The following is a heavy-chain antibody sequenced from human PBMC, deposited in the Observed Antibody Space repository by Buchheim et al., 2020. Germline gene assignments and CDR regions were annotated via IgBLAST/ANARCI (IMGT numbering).Heavy chain of an antibody. J-gene: IGHJ4*02. CDR2: IYYSGST. Sequence: VQLQESGPGLVKPSETLSLTCTVSGGSISSYYWSWIRQPPGKGLEWIGYIYYSGSTNYNPSLKSRVTISVDTSKNQFSLKLSSVTAADTAVYYCARYSGYDTTFDYWGQGTL. V-gene: IGHV4-59*01. CDR1: GGSISSYY. CDR3: ARYSGYDTTFDY. D-gene: IGHD5-12*01.